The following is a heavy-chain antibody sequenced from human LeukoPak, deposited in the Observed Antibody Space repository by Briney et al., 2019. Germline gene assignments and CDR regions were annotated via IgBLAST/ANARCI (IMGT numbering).Heavy chain of an antibody. CDR3: ARLRAVAKRRGPGYYYYMDV. Sequence: SETLSLTCAVYGGSFSGYYWSWIRQPPGKGLEWIGEINHSGSTNYNPSLKSRVTISVDTPKNPLALKLSSVTAADRAVYCCARLRAVAKRRGPGYYYYMDVWGKPTTVTISS. D-gene: IGHD6-19*01. J-gene: IGHJ6*03. CDR1: GGSFSGYY. V-gene: IGHV4-34*01. CDR2: INHSGST.